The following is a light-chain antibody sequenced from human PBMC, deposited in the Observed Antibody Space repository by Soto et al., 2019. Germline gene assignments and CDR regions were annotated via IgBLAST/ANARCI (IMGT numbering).Light chain of an antibody. CDR2: GSS. V-gene: IGKV3-15*01. CDR3: QQYNDWPYT. CDR1: QSGSSN. J-gene: IGKJ2*01. Sequence: EIVMTQSPATLSVSPGERATLSCRASQSGSSNLAWYQQKPGQAPRLLIYGSSTRATGIPARFSGSWSGTEFTLNISSLQSEDFAVYYCQQYNDWPYTFGQGTTLDIK.